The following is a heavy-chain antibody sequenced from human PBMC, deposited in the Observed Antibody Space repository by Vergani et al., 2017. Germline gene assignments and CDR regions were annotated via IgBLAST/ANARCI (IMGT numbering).Heavy chain of an antibody. V-gene: IGHV3-48*01. CDR3: ARGVVVITTYNWFDP. J-gene: IGHJ5*02. CDR1: GFTFSSYS. Sequence: EVQLVESGGGLVQPGGSLRLSCAASGFTFSSYSMNWVRQAPGKGLEWVSYISSSSSTIYYADSVKDRFTISRDNAKNSLYLQMNSLRAEDTAVYYCARGVVVITTYNWFDPWGQGTLVTVSS. D-gene: IGHD3-22*01. CDR2: ISSSSSTI.